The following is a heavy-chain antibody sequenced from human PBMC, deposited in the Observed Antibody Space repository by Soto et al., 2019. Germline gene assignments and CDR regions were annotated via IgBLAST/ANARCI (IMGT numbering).Heavy chain of an antibody. J-gene: IGHJ6*02. D-gene: IGHD6-19*01. CDR1: GFTFNNSG. CDR2: ISFDGSET. V-gene: IGHV3-30*18. CDR3: AKDRVPGAYGHYYGMDV. Sequence: VGSLRLSCAVSGFTFNNSGMHWIRQAPGKGLEWVAVISFDGSETYYADSMKGRFTISRDNSKNMLQLQMNSLRAEDTAIYYCAKDRVPGAYGHYYGMDVWGQGTTVTVSS.